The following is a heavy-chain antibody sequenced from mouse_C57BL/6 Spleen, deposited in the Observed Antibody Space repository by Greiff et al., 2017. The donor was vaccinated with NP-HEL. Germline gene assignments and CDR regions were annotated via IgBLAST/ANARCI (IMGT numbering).Heavy chain of an antibody. V-gene: IGHV1-5*01. CDR2: IYPGNSDT. D-gene: IGHD2-4*01. J-gene: IGHJ3*01. CDR3: TRGVYDYDDPAWFAY. CDR1: GYTFTSYW. Sequence: VHVKQSGTVLARPGASVKMSCKTSGYTFTSYWMHWVKQRPGQGLEWIGAIYPGNSDTSYNQKFKGKAKLTAVTSASTAYMELSSLTNEDSAVYYCTRGVYDYDDPAWFAYWGQGTLVTVSA.